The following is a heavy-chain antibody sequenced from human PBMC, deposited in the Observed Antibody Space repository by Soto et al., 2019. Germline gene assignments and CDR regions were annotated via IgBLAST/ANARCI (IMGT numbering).Heavy chain of an antibody. CDR3: ARVRDSFGLDV. J-gene: IGHJ6*02. CDR1: GGSITGAYY. V-gene: IGHV4-31*03. Sequence: SETLSLTCRLSGGSITGAYYWNWIRQHPGKGLEWIGSIHYRGSTYYNPSLKTRITISLDRSNNQFSLNLSSVTAADTAVYYCARVRDSFGLDVWGQGTTVTVSS. CDR2: IHYRGST. D-gene: IGHD2-15*01.